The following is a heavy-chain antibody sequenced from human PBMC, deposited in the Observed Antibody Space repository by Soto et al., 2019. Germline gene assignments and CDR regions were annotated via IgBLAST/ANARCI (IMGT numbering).Heavy chain of an antibody. D-gene: IGHD2-8*01. CDR2: ISFEGSTQ. Sequence: QVQLVESGGGVVQPGRSLRLSCAASGFTLSRYGMHWVRQAPGKGLEWVAVISFEGSTQYYADSVKGRFTISRDNSKDTLSLQIHSLRPEDTAVYYCARGVEHQVLSRDYFYAMDVWGQGTTVSVSS. CDR3: ARGVEHQVLSRDYFYAMDV. J-gene: IGHJ6*02. CDR1: GFTLSRYG. V-gene: IGHV3-30*05.